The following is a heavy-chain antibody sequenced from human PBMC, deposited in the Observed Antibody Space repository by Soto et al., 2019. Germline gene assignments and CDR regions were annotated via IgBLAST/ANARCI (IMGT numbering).Heavy chain of an antibody. V-gene: IGHV1-69*01. CDR2: IIPIFGTA. CDR1: GGTFSSYS. CDR3: AGDGGRHSGGIDY. D-gene: IGHD1-26*01. J-gene: IGHJ4*02. Sequence: QVQLVQSGAEVKKPGSSVKVSCKASGGTFSSYSINWVRQAPGQGLEWMGEIIPIFGTANYAQKFQGRVTITADEPTSTAYMELSSLRSEDTAVYYWAGDGGRHSGGIDYWGQGTLVTVSS.